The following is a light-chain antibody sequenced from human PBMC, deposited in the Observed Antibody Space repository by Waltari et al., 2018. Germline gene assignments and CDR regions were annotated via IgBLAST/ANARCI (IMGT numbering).Light chain of an antibody. Sequence: SYELTQSPSVSLSPGQTARITCSGDALPKKYAYWYQKKPGQAPVLIIFKDRERPSGIPERFSGSTSGTPVTLTITGVQAEDEADYYCLSPETRGSWVFGGGTKLTVL. CDR2: KDR. CDR1: ALPKKY. V-gene: IGLV3-25*03. J-gene: IGLJ2*01. CDR3: LSPETRGSWV.